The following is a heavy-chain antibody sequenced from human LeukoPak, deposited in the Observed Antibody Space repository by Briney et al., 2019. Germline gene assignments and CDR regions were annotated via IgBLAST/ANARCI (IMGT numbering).Heavy chain of an antibody. D-gene: IGHD5-24*01. V-gene: IGHV3-7*01. CDR1: GFSFSGYW. Sequence: PGGSLRLSCAASGFSFSGYWMRWVRQAPGKGLEWVANISPEGSDKYYKDSVKGRFTVSRDNAKDSLYLQMNSLRAEDTAVYYCAREGGMATIWTWGQGTLVTVSS. J-gene: IGHJ4*02. CDR2: ISPEGSDK. CDR3: AREGGMATIWT.